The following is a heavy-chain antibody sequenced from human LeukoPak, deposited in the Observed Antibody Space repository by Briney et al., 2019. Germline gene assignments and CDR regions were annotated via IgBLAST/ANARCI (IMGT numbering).Heavy chain of an antibody. J-gene: IGHJ5*02. CDR3: ARGLRYCSSTSCLNWFDP. CDR1: GYTFTGYY. CDR2: FNPNSGGT. D-gene: IGHD2-2*01. Sequence: GASVKVSCKASGYTFTGYYMHWVRQAPGQGLEWMGWFNPNSGGTNYAQKFQGRVTMTTDTSISTAYMELSRLRSDDTAVYYCARGLRYCSSTSCLNWFDPWGQGTLVTVSS. V-gene: IGHV1-2*02.